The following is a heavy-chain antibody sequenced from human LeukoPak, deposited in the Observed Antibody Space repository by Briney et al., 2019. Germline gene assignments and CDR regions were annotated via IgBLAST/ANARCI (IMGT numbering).Heavy chain of an antibody. CDR1: GYTFTGYY. Sequence: ASVKVSCKASGYTFTGYYMHWVRQAPGQGLEWMGWINPNSGGTNYAQKFQGWVTMTRDTSISTAYMELSRLRSDDTAVYYCARAGGGYSYGAFDYRGQGTLVTVSS. D-gene: IGHD5-18*01. J-gene: IGHJ4*02. CDR3: ARAGGGYSYGAFDY. V-gene: IGHV1-2*04. CDR2: INPNSGGT.